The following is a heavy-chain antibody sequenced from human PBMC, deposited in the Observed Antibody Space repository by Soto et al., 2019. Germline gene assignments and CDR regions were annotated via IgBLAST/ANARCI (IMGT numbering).Heavy chain of an antibody. J-gene: IGHJ5*02. Sequence: SETLSLTCTVSGGSISSGGYYWSWIRQHPGKGLEWIGYIYYSGSTYYNPSLKSRVTISVDTSKNQFSLKLSSVTAADTAVYYCARGGVGELSKKYNWFDPWGQGTLVTVSS. D-gene: IGHD3-10*01. CDR2: IYYSGST. V-gene: IGHV4-31*03. CDR3: ARGGVGELSKKYNWFDP. CDR1: GGSISSGGYY.